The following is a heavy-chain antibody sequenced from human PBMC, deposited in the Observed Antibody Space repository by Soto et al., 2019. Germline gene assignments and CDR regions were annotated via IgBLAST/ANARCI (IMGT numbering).Heavy chain of an antibody. CDR3: SSHSMIPRPLPGYSFDY. CDR1: GGTFSSYT. CDR2: IIPIMNIT. V-gene: IGHV1-69*02. D-gene: IGHD3-22*01. Sequence: QVQQVRSGAEVKKPGSSVKVPCKASGGTFSSYTISWVRQAPGQGLEWMARIIPIMNITNCAQKFQDRVTLTADTSPNTAYIELSSLTSEDTAVYYCSSHSMIPRPLPGYSFDYWGQGVLVTVPS. J-gene: IGHJ4*02.